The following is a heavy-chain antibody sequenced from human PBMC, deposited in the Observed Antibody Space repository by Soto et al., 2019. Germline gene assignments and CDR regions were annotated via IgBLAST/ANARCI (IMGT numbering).Heavy chain of an antibody. D-gene: IGHD1-26*01. CDR3: ARDGVGATTYFGYFDY. J-gene: IGHJ4*02. CDR2: IRYDGSNT. Sequence: QVQLVESGGGVVQPGRSLRLSCAASGFTFSGYGMHWVRQAPGKGLERVAVIRYDGSNTYYADSVKGRFTISRDNPKNTLYLQMNSLRAEDTAVYYCARDGVGATTYFGYFDYWGQGTLVTVSS. V-gene: IGHV3-33*01. CDR1: GFTFSGYG.